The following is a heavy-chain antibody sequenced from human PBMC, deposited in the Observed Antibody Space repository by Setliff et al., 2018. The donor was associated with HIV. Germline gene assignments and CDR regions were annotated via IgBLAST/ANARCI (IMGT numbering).Heavy chain of an antibody. Sequence: ASETLSLTCSVSGGSISDNKYYWSWIRQPPGKGLEWTGSIYHTGKTYYNSALKNRLTISVDTSKNQFSLELSSVTAADTAVYYCASRVYYYDESRILREEGFVPWGQGTLVTV. CDR3: ASRVYYYDESRILREEGFVP. CDR1: GGSISDNKYY. V-gene: IGHV4-39*01. CDR2: IYHTGKT. D-gene: IGHD3-22*01. J-gene: IGHJ5*02.